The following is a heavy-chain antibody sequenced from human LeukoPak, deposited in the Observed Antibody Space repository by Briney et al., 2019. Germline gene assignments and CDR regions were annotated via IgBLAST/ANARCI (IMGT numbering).Heavy chain of an antibody. Sequence: ASVKVSCKASGYTFTSYGISWVRQAPGQGLEWMGWISAYNGNTNYAQKLQGRVTMTTDTSTSTAYMELRSLRSDDTAVYYCARVIRLGPYTIPISGSNFDYWGQGTLVTVSS. CDR3: ARVIRLGPYTIPISGSNFDY. CDR2: ISAYNGNT. CDR1: GYTFTSYG. D-gene: IGHD1-26*01. J-gene: IGHJ4*02. V-gene: IGHV1-18*01.